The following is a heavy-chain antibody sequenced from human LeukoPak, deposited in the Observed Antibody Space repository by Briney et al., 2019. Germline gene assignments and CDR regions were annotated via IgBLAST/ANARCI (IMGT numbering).Heavy chain of an antibody. CDR3: ANPFHDDY. CDR1: GFTFSSYA. V-gene: IGHV3-30*04. CDR2: ISYDASTT. Sequence: PGGSLRLSCAASGFTFSSYAMHWVRQAPGKGLEWVAVISYDASTTYYADSVKGRFTISRDDSKNTLYLQMNSLRAEDTAVYYCANPFHDDYWGQGTLVTVSS. D-gene: IGHD1-1*01. J-gene: IGHJ4*02.